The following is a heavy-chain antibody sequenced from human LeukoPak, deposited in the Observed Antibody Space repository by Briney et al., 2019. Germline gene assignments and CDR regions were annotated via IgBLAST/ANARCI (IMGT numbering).Heavy chain of an antibody. V-gene: IGHV3-23*01. CDR3: ARDIELST. CDR2: ISFSGANA. Sequence: GGSLRLSCAASGFTFSDSAMTWVRQAPGKGLEWVSLISFSGANAYYADSVKGRFTIPRDNSNDTLYLQLNSLRAEDTAMYYCARDIELSTWGPGTMVTVSS. J-gene: IGHJ3*01. D-gene: IGHD3-16*02. CDR1: GFTFSDSA.